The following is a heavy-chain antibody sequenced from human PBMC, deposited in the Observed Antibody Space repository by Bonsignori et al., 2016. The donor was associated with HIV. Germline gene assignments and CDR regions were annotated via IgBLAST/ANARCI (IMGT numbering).Heavy chain of an antibody. CDR2: IRSKAYGGTT. CDR1: GFTFGDYA. Sequence: GESLKISCTASGFTFGDYAMSWVRQAPGKGLEWVGFIRSKAYGGTTEYAASVKGRFTISRDDSKSIAYLQMNSLKTEDTAVYYCTLDIQSWGQGTLVTVSS. D-gene: IGHD2-2*03. CDR3: TLDIQS. J-gene: IGHJ4*02. V-gene: IGHV3-49*04.